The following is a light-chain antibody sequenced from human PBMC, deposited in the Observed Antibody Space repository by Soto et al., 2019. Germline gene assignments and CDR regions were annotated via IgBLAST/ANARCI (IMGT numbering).Light chain of an antibody. CDR1: QTISIY. CDR3: QESDSFPYP. CDR2: GAT. Sequence: DIRMTQSPSSLSASVGDRVTITCRASQTISIYLNWYQVKPGKAPNLLIYGATRLQTGVPSRFTGSGSGTEFSLTITSLQPEDLATCFCQESDSFPYPFGQGTRLEIK. J-gene: IGKJ2*01. V-gene: IGKV1-39*01.